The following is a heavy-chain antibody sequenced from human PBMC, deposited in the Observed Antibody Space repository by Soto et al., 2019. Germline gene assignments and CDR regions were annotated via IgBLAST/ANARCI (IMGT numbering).Heavy chain of an antibody. CDR1: GFSLSTSGVG. J-gene: IGHJ2*01. V-gene: IGHV2-5*02. CDR3: VHTLRWLYFDL. Sequence: QITLKESAPTLVKPTQTLTLTCTFSGFSLSTSGVGVCWIRQPPGKALEWLALIYWDHSERYSPSLKSRLTITKDTSTNQVVLTLTNLDPVDTATYFCVHTLRWLYFDLWGRGTLVTVSS. CDR2: IYWDHSE. D-gene: IGHD5-18*01.